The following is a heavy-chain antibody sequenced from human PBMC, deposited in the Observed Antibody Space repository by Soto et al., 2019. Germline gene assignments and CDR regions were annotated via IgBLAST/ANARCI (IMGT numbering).Heavy chain of an antibody. CDR3: ARDALYCSSTSCYSYYYYGMDV. Sequence: PSETLSLTCTVSGGSISSYYWSWIRQPAGKGLEWIGRIYTSGSTNYNPSLKSRVTMSVDASKNQFSLKLSSVTAADTAVYYCARDALYCSSTSCYSYYYYGMDVWGQGTTVTV. CDR2: IYTSGST. D-gene: IGHD2-2*02. CDR1: GGSISSYY. V-gene: IGHV4-4*07. J-gene: IGHJ6*02.